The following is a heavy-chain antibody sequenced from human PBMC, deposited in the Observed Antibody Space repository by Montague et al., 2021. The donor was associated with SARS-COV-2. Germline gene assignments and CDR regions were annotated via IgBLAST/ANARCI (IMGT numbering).Heavy chain of an antibody. J-gene: IGHJ3*02. V-gene: IGHV4-59*08. CDR3: ARLPYFYDSTHAFDI. CDR2: IYNGGSI. D-gene: IGHD3-22*01. Sequence: SETLSLTCSVSGGSISNYFWSWIRQTPGKGLEWIGYIYNGGSIDYNPSLKSRVTISGDTSKNQFSLRLSSVTAADTAVYYCARLPYFYDSTHAFDIWGQGTMATVSS. CDR1: GGSISNYF.